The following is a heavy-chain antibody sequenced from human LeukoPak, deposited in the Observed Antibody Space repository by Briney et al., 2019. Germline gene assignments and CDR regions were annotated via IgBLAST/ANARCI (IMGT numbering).Heavy chain of an antibody. CDR1: GFTFSSYS. CDR2: ISSASNTI. CDR3: ARDGWFGDYNWFDP. V-gene: IGHV3-48*01. Sequence: GGSLRLSCAASGFTFSSYSMNWVRQAPGKGLEWVSHISSASNTIYYADSVKGRFTISRDNAKNSLYLQMNSLRAEDTAMYYCARDGWFGDYNWFDPWGQGTLVTVSS. J-gene: IGHJ5*02. D-gene: IGHD3-10*01.